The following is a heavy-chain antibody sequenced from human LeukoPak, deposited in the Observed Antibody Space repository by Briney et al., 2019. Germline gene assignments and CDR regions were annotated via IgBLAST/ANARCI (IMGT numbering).Heavy chain of an antibody. CDR2: INQSGST. Sequence: PSETLSLTCAVYGGSFSGSYWSWIRQSPEKGLEWIGEINQSGSTNYNPSLTSRATLSVDTSRKQFSLKLKTVTAADSAMYFCARGRRGGYYDVLTAYRSYFDYWGQGTLVTVSS. CDR3: ARGRRGGYYDVLTAYRSYFDY. CDR1: GGSFSGSY. V-gene: IGHV4-34*01. J-gene: IGHJ4*02. D-gene: IGHD3-9*01.